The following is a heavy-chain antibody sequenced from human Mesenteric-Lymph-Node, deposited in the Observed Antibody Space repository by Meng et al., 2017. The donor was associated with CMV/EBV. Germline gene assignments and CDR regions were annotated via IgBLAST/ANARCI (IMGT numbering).Heavy chain of an antibody. CDR1: GFIFNTYD. J-gene: IGHJ6*02. V-gene: IGHV3-13*04. D-gene: IGHD3-9*01. Sequence: GESLKISCAASGFIFNTYDMHWVRQATGKGLEWVSTIGTNGDTYYPDSVKGRFTISRDNAKNSVYLQMNSLRAEDTAVYYCARAPTSYDILTGYFPNGLDVWGQGTTVTVSS. CDR3: ARAPTSYDILTGYFPNGLDV. CDR2: IGTNGDT.